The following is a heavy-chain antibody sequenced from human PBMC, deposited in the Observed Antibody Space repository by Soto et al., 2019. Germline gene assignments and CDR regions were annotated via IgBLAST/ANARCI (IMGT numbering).Heavy chain of an antibody. CDR3: ASYDYIWGTGSY. J-gene: IGHJ4*02. Sequence: SETLSLTCTVSGGSISSYYWSWIRQPPGKGLEWIGYIYYSGSTNYNPSLKSRVTISVDTSKNQFSLKLSSVTAADTAVYYCASYDYIWGTGSYWGQGTLVTVSS. D-gene: IGHD3-16*01. V-gene: IGHV4-59*01. CDR1: GGSISSYY. CDR2: IYYSGST.